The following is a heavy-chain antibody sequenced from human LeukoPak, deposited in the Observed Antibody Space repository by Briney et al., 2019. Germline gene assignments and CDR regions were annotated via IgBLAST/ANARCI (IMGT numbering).Heavy chain of an antibody. V-gene: IGHV3-7*01. Sequence: PGGSLRFSCAASGFTFSSYWMSWVRQAPGKGLEWVANIKQDGSEKYYVDSVKGRFTISRDNAKNSLYLQMNSLRAEDTAVYYCATTGYSSSWYYFDFWGQGTLVTVSS. CDR2: IKQDGSEK. J-gene: IGHJ4*02. D-gene: IGHD6-13*01. CDR3: ATTGYSSSWYYFDF. CDR1: GFTFSSYW.